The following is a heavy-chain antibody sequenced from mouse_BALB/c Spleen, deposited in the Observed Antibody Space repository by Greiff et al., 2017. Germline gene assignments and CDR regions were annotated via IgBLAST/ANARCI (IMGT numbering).Heavy chain of an antibody. CDR2: ISSGGSYT. CDR1: GFTFSSYT. D-gene: IGHD2-4*01. V-gene: IGHV5-6-4*01. CDR3: TRDQAYDYDDY. Sequence: DVQLVESGGGLVKPGGSLKLSCAASGFTFSSYTMSWVRQTPEKRLGWVATISSGGSYTYYPDSVKGRFTISRDNAKNTLYLQMSSLKSEDTAMYYCTRDQAYDYDDYWGQGTTLTVSS. J-gene: IGHJ2*01.